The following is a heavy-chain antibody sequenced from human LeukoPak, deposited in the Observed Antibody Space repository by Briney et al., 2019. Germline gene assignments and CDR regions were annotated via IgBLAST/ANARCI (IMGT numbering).Heavy chain of an antibody. V-gene: IGHV1-46*01. Sequence: GASVKVSCKASGDTFTSYYMHWVRQAPGQGLGWMGIINPSGGSTSYAQKFQGRVTMTRDTSTSTVYMELSSLRSEDTAVYYCARGDYYHRGGYYFDYWGQGTLVTVSS. D-gene: IGHD3-22*01. CDR2: INPSGGST. CDR1: GDTFTSYY. J-gene: IGHJ4*02. CDR3: ARGDYYHRGGYYFDY.